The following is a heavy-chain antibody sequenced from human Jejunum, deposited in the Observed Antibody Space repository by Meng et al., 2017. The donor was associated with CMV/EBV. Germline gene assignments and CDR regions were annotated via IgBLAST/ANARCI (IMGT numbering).Heavy chain of an antibody. D-gene: IGHD3-10*01. Sequence: DSFTNRIYYWGWIVQSPRKGLDWVASIHFTGGTYYNPSLKSRVTISLDTSKSQFSLELTSVTAADTATYYCVRDRGDGSGSYYDYWGPGTVVTVSS. CDR3: VRDRGDGSGSYYDY. V-gene: IGHV4-39*07. CDR2: IHFTGGT. CDR1: DSFTNRIYY. J-gene: IGHJ4*02.